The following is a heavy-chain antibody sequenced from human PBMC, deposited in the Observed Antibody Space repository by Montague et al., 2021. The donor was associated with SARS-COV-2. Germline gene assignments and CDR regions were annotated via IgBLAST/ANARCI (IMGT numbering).Heavy chain of an antibody. J-gene: IGHJ4*02. V-gene: IGHV4-34*01. Sequence: SETRSLTCAVYGGSFSDYYWTWIRQSPGKGLEWIAEINHSGTTNYNFNPPLRSRVTISVDTSKSQFSLKLSSVTAADTGVYYCARWDPQTLTLIGLRGKSASDYWGQGTLVTVSS. CDR2: INHSGTT. D-gene: IGHD4-23*01. CDR3: ARWDPQTLTLIGLRGKSASDY. CDR1: GGSFSDYY.